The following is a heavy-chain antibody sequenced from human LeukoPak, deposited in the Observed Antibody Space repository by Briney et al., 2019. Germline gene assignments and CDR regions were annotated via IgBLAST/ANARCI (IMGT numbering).Heavy chain of an antibody. CDR3: ALYVSTYYSDTSASIRGASDI. CDR1: GGSFSGYY. D-gene: IGHD3-22*01. Sequence: ASETLSLTCAVYGGSFSGYYWNWNRQPPGKGLEWIGEINHSGSTNYNPSLKSRVAISVDTSKNQFSLRLSSVTAADTAVYYCALYVSTYYSDTSASIRGASDIWGQGTVVTVSS. J-gene: IGHJ3*02. V-gene: IGHV4-34*01. CDR2: INHSGST.